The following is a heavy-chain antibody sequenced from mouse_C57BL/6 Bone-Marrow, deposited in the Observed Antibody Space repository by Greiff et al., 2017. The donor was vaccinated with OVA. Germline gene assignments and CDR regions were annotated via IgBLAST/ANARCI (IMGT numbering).Heavy chain of an antibody. J-gene: IGHJ3*01. CDR3: AMGDPAWFAY. CDR1: GYTFTSYW. D-gene: IGHD3-3*01. V-gene: IGHV1-74*01. Sequence: QVQLQQPGAELVKPGASVKVSCKASGYTFTSYWMHWVKQRPGQGLEWIGRIHPSDSDPNYNQKFKGKATLTVDKSSSTAYMQLSSLTSEASAVYYCAMGDPAWFAYWGQGTLVTVSA. CDR2: IHPSDSDP.